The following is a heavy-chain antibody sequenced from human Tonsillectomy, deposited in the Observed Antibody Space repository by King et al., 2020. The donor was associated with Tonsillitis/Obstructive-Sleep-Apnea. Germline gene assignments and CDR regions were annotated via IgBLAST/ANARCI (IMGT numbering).Heavy chain of an antibody. J-gene: IGHJ6*03. Sequence: VQLQESGPGLVKPSETLSLTCTVSDDSISSYYWSWIRQPPGKGLEWIAYIYYSGTTNYNPSLKSRVTISLDTSKNQFSLKLSSVTAADTAVYYCARTSLDYGYYEFTYYMDVWGKGTTVSVSS. CDR1: DDSISSYY. CDR2: IYYSGTT. CDR3: ARTSLDYGYYEFTYYMDV. D-gene: IGHD4-17*01. V-gene: IGHV4-59*01.